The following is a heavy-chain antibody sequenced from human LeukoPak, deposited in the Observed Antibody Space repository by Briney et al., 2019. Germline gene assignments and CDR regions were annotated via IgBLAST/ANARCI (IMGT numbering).Heavy chain of an antibody. J-gene: IGHJ1*01. CDR3: ARALLLRAVAAPGYVQH. Sequence: ASVKVSCKASGYTFTGYYMHWVRQAPEQGLEWVGWINLNSGGTNYAKKFQGRGTMTRDTSISTAYMELSRLRSDDTAAYYCARALLLRAVAAPGYVQHWGQGTLVTVSS. D-gene: IGHD6-19*01. CDR1: GYTFTGYY. V-gene: IGHV1-2*02. CDR2: INLNSGGT.